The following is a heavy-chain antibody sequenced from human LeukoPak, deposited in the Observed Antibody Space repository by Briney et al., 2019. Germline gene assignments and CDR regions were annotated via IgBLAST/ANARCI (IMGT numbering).Heavy chain of an antibody. D-gene: IGHD3-10*01. Sequence: PSETVSLTCTVSGGSISSSSHYWGWIRQPPGKGLEWIGSIYYSGSTYYNPSLKSRVTISVDTSKNQFSLKLSSVTAADTAVYYCARHHDYFSVRYFDYWGQGTLVTVSS. J-gene: IGHJ4*02. CDR2: IYYSGST. CDR3: ARHHDYFSVRYFDY. CDR1: GGSISSSSHY. V-gene: IGHV4-39*01.